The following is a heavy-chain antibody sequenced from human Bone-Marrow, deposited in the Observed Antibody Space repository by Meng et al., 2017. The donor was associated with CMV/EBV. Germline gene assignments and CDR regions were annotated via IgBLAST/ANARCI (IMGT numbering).Heavy chain of an antibody. D-gene: IGHD3-22*01. CDR2: ISSSGSTI. V-gene: IGHV3-11*01. J-gene: IGHJ4*02. Sequence: GESLKISCAASGFTFNDYYMSWIRQAPGKGLEWVSYISSSGSTIYYADSVKGRFTISRDNAKNSLYLQMNSLRAEDTAVYYCARHDSTNLYYYDYWGQRTLVVVSS. CDR1: GFTFNDYY. CDR3: ARHDSTNLYYYDY.